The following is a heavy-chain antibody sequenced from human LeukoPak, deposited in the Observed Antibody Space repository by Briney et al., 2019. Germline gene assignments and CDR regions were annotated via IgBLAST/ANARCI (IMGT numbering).Heavy chain of an antibody. D-gene: IGHD1-26*01. CDR2: INHSGST. CDR3: ARGGWELLDHDAFDI. Sequence: SETLSLTCAVYGGSFSGYYWSWIRQPPGKGLEWIGEINHSGSTNYNPSFKSRVTISVDTSKNQFSLKLSSVTAADTAVYYCARGGWELLDHDAFDIWGQGTMVTVSS. V-gene: IGHV4-34*01. CDR1: GGSFSGYY. J-gene: IGHJ3*02.